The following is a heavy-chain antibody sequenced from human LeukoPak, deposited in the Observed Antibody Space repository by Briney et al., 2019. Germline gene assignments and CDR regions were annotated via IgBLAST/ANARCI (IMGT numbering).Heavy chain of an antibody. CDR2: ISWNSGSI. CDR1: GFTFDDYA. D-gene: IGHD4-17*01. CDR3: AKDMGWRATTVTSYFDY. J-gene: IGHJ4*02. Sequence: GRSLRLSCAASGFTFDDYAMHWVRQDPGKGLEWVSGISWNSGSIGYADSVKGRFTISRDNAKNSLYLQMNSLRAEDTALYYCAKDMGWRATTVTSYFDYWGQGTLVTVSS. V-gene: IGHV3-9*01.